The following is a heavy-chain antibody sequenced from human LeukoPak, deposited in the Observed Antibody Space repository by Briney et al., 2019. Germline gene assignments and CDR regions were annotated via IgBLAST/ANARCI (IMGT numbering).Heavy chain of an antibody. D-gene: IGHD2-2*01. CDR2: ISYDGSNK. J-gene: IGHJ4*02. Sequence: GGSLRLSCAASGFTFSSYAMHWVRQAPAKGLEWVAVISYDGSNKYYADSVKGRFTISRDNSKNTLYLQMNSLRAEDTAVYYCARDRASHFDYWGQGTLVTVSS. V-gene: IGHV3-30*04. CDR3: ARDRASHFDY. CDR1: GFTFSSYA.